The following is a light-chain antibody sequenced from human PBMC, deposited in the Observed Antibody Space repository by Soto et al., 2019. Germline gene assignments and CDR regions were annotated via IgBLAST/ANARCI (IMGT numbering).Light chain of an antibody. CDR1: QGIYNY. CDR3: QKYYSALFT. J-gene: IGKJ3*01. Sequence: DIHMTQSPSSLSASVGDRVTITCRASQGIYNYLAWYQQRPGQVPKLLIYHASTLQSGVPSRFSGSGSGTDFTLTISSLQPEDVATYYCQKYYSALFTFGPGTKVDIK. V-gene: IGKV1-27*01. CDR2: HAS.